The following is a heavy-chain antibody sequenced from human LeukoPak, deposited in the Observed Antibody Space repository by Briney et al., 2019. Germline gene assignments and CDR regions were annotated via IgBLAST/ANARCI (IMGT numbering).Heavy chain of an antibody. V-gene: IGHV3-23*01. D-gene: IGHD6-19*01. CDR3: AKERGPIAVAGLFDY. Sequence: GGSLRLSCAASGFTFSNYAMSWARQAPGKGLEWVSAISGSGGSTYYADSVKGRFTISRDNSKNTLYLQMNSLRAEDTAVYYCAKERGPIAVAGLFDYWGQGTLVTVSS. CDR2: ISGSGGST. J-gene: IGHJ4*02. CDR1: GFTFSNYA.